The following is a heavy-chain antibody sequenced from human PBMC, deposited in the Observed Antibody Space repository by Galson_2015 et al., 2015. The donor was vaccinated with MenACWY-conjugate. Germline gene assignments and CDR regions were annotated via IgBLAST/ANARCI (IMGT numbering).Heavy chain of an antibody. CDR1: GFTFRNYW. Sequence: SLRLCCAASGFTFRNYWMTWVRQAPGKGLEWVASIKKDGSEKYYVDSVKGRFTISRDNAKNSMYLEMNSLRVEDTAVDSCARGPYGMDVWGQGTTVTASS. J-gene: IGHJ6*02. CDR2: IKKDGSEK. CDR3: ARGPYGMDV. V-gene: IGHV3-7*03.